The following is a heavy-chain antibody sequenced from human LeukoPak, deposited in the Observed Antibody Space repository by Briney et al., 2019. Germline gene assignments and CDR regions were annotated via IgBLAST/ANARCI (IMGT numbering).Heavy chain of an antibody. Sequence: SETLSLTCTVSGRSISDYPWSWIRQPPGKGLEWIGYIFPSGDTYYIPSLRGRVTISADTSRNQFSLTLTSVTAGATALYYCAILADSTIANYYLDSWGQGTLVTVSS. V-gene: IGHV4-4*09. CDR1: GRSISDYP. CDR2: IFPSGDT. CDR3: AILADSTIANYYLDS. J-gene: IGHJ4*02. D-gene: IGHD2-2*01.